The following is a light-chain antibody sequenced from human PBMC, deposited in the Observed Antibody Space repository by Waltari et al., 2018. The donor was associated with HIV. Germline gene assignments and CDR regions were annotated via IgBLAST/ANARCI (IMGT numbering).Light chain of an antibody. CDR2: HVS. J-gene: IGLJ2*01. V-gene: IGLV2-14*03. Sequence: QSALTQPASVSGSPGQSITISCTGTSSDVGGYNYDSRYQQHPGKAPKLMIYHVSNRPSGVSNRFSGSKSGNTASLTISGLQAEDEADYYCTSYTSSNTLVIFGGGTKLTVL. CDR3: TSYTSSNTLVI. CDR1: SSDVGGYNY.